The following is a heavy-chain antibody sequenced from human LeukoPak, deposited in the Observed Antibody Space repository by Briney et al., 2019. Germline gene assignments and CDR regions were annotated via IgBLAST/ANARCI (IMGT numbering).Heavy chain of an antibody. V-gene: IGHV3-30*04. CDR1: GFTFSSYA. Sequence: PGRSLRLSCAASGFTFSSYAMHWVRQAPGKGLEWVAVISKDVSNKYSADSVKGQVNISRDTSKNTIYLQMNSLRVEDTAVYYCARVPDSSGWSGDYWGQGTLVTVSS. CDR2: ISKDVSNK. D-gene: IGHD6-19*01. J-gene: IGHJ4*02. CDR3: ARVPDSSGWSGDY.